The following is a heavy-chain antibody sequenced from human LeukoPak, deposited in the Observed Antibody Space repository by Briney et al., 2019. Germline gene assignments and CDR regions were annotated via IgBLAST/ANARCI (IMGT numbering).Heavy chain of an antibody. CDR1: GYTLTELS. D-gene: IGHD1-26*01. Sequence: ASVKVSCKVSGYTLTELSMHWVRQAPGKGLEWMGGFDPEDGETIYAQKFQGRVTITADESTSTAYMELSSLRSEDTAVYYCARDVVVGATTAPHAFDIWGQGTMVTVSS. J-gene: IGHJ3*02. CDR3: ARDVVVGATTAPHAFDI. V-gene: IGHV1-24*01. CDR2: FDPEDGET.